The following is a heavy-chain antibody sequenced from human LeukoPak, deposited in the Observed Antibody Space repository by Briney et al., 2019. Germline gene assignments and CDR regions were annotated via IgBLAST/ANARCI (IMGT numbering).Heavy chain of an antibody. D-gene: IGHD6-6*01. CDR1: GDSITRYY. V-gene: IGHV4-59*01. CDR2: MYNSGST. Sequence: SETLSLTCTVSGDSITRYYWSWIRQSPGKGLEWIGCMYNSGSTNYNPSLKSRVTISLDTSKNQFSPKLTSVTAADTAVYYCARDRIGSSSVQLFQYWGQGSLVTVSS. CDR3: ARDRIGSSSVQLFQY. J-gene: IGHJ4*02.